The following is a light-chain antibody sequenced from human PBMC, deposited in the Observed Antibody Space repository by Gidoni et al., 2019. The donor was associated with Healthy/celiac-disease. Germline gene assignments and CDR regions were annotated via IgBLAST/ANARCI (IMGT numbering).Light chain of an antibody. CDR2: GAS. CDR3: QQYGSSPALT. Sequence: EILLTQSPVTLSLSPGERATLSCRASQSVSSSYLAWYQQKPGQATRLLIYGASSRATGLPDRFSGSGSGTDFTLTISRLEPEDFAVYYCQQYGSSPALTFGGGTKVEIK. CDR1: QSVSSSY. J-gene: IGKJ4*01. V-gene: IGKV3-20*01.